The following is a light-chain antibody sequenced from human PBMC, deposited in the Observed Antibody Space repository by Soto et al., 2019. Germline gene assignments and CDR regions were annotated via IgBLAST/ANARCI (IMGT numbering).Light chain of an antibody. CDR1: QSVSSTS. Sequence: IVWSPSACTLSLSTGERAALSCRTSQSVSSTSLAWYHQRPGQAPRLLIHAASRRATGIPDRFSGSGSGTDFTLTISSLAPEDFGVYFCQHYGNAPPATFGQGTRLEIK. J-gene: IGKJ5*01. CDR2: AAS. V-gene: IGKV3-20*01. CDR3: QHYGNAPPAT.